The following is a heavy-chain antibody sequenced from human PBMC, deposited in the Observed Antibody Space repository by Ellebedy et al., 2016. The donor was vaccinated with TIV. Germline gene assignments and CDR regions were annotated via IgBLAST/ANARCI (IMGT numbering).Heavy chain of an antibody. CDR1: GYTFTSYG. CDR3: ARAGFWSGYQVRPPYYYYYGMDV. V-gene: IGHV1-69*13. J-gene: IGHJ6*02. CDR2: IIPIFGTA. D-gene: IGHD3-3*01. Sequence: ASVKVSCKASGYTFTSYGISWVRQAPGQGLEWMGGIIPIFGTANYAQKFQGRVTITADESTSTAYMELSSLRSEDTAVYYCARAGFWSGYQVRPPYYYYYGMDVWGQGTTVTVSS.